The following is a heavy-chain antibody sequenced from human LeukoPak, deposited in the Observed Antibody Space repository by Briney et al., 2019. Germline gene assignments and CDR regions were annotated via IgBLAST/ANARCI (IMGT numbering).Heavy chain of an antibody. J-gene: IGHJ6*03. CDR2: IYYSGST. D-gene: IGHD3-3*01. Sequence: GSLRLSCAASGFTFSSYAMSWVRQAPGKGLEWIGSIYYSGSTYYNPCLKSRVTISVDTSKNQFSLKLSSVTAADTAVYYCARHTSNTVFGVVPTNYMDVWGKGTTVTVSS. V-gene: IGHV4-39*01. CDR3: ARHTSNTVFGVVPTNYMDV. CDR1: GFTFSSYA.